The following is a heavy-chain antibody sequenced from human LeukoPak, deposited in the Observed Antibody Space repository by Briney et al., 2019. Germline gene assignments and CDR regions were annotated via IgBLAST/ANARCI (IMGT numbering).Heavy chain of an antibody. CDR3: ARARRGGWGTNYYYYGMDV. D-gene: IGHD6-19*01. CDR1: GYTFTSYD. V-gene: IGHV1-8*01. CDR2: MNPNSGNT. J-gene: IGHJ6*02. Sequence: ASVKVSCKASGYTFTSYDINWVRQATGQGLEWMGWMNPNSGNTDYAQKFQGRVTMTRNTSISTAYMELSSLRSEDTAVYYCARARRGGWGTNYYYYGMDVWGQGTTVTVSS.